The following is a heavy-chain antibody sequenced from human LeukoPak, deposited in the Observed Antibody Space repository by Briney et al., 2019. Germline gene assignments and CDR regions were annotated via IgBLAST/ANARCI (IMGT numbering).Heavy chain of an antibody. D-gene: IGHD2-21*01. Sequence: SETLSLTCTVSGDSISSYYWSWIRQPPGKGLEWIGYIYDSGNAYYNPALQSRVTISIDTSKTQFSLKLSSVTAADTAVYYCARRAGIAGFFQHWGQGTLVTVSS. V-gene: IGHV4-59*08. CDR1: GDSISSYY. CDR3: ARRAGIAGFFQH. J-gene: IGHJ1*01. CDR2: IYDSGNA.